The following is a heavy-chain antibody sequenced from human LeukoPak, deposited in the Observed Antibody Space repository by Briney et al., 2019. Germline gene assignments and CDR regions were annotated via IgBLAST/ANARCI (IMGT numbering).Heavy chain of an antibody. CDR3: ARAMSRSSSLPYYFDY. CDR1: GYTFTTYY. D-gene: IGHD6-13*01. J-gene: IGHJ4*02. V-gene: IGHV1-46*01. CDR2: INPSGDST. Sequence: ASVTVSCKASGYTFTTYYMCWVRQAPGQGLEWMGIINPSGDSTSYAQKFQGRVTMTRDTSTSTVYMDLSSLTCEDTDVYYCARAMSRSSSLPYYFDYWGQGTLVTVSS.